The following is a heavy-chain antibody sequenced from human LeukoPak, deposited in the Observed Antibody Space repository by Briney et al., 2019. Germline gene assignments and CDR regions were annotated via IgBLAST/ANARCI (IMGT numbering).Heavy chain of an antibody. CDR3: AKDSFTVVRGVGSDDGFAV. Sequence: PGGSLRLSCAASGCSFATYGMSWVRQAPGKGLEWVSVVGDSADTTHYADSVKGRFFISRDNSKSTVHLQMNSLRAEDTAVYYFAKDSFTVVRGVGSDDGFAVWGQGTMVTVSS. V-gene: IGHV3-23*01. CDR1: GCSFATYG. CDR2: VGDSADTT. J-gene: IGHJ3*01. D-gene: IGHD3-10*01.